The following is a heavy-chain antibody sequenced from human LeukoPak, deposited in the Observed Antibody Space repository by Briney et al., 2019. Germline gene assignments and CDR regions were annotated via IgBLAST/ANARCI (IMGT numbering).Heavy chain of an antibody. CDR1: GFTFSSYA. Sequence: GGSLRLSCAASGFTFSSYAMHWVRQAPGKGLEWVAVISYDGSNKYYADSVKGRFTISRDNSKNTLYLQMNSLRAEDTAVYYCARDRVVVAAQGLDYWGQGNLVTVSS. CDR2: ISYDGSNK. D-gene: IGHD2-15*01. V-gene: IGHV3-30*04. CDR3: ARDRVVVAAQGLDY. J-gene: IGHJ4*02.